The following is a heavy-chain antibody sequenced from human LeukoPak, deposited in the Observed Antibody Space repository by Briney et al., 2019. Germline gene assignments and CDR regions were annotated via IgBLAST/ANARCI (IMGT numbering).Heavy chain of an antibody. V-gene: IGHV3-23*01. CDR2: ISGSGGTT. CDR1: RFTFRSYA. D-gene: IGHD1-7*01. J-gene: IGHJ3*02. CDR3: AKATGTGAFDI. Sequence: GGSLRLSCAASRFTFRSYAMSWVRQAPGKGLEWVSGISGSGGTTYYVDSVKGRFTISRDNSKSTLSLQMDSLRVDDTAVYYCAKATGTGAFDIWGQGTMVTVSS.